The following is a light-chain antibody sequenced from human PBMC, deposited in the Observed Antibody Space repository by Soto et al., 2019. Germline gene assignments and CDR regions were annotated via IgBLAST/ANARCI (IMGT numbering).Light chain of an antibody. J-gene: IGLJ1*01. V-gene: IGLV2-14*01. Sequence: QSVLTQPASVSGSPGQSITISCTGTSSDVGGYNYVSWYQQHPGKAPKLMIYDVSNRPSGVSNRFSGSKSGNTASLTISGRQAEDEADYDCSSYTSSSTYVVGTGTKLTVL. CDR2: DVS. CDR3: SSYTSSSTYV. CDR1: SSDVGGYNY.